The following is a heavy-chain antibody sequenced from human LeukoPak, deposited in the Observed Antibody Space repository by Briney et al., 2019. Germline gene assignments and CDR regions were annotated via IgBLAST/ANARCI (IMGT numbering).Heavy chain of an antibody. D-gene: IGHD3-16*02. CDR2: ISSSSSYI. CDR3: ASYYVWGSYRPLY. J-gene: IGHJ4*02. Sequence: PGGSLRLSCAASGFTFSSYSMNWVRQAPGKGLEWVSSISSSSSYIYYADSVKGRFPISRDNAKNSLYLQMNSLRAEDTAVYYCASYYVWGSYRPLYWGQGTLVTVSS. CDR1: GFTFSSYS. V-gene: IGHV3-21*01.